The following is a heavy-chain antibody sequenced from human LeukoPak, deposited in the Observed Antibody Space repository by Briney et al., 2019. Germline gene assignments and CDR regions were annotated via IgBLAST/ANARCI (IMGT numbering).Heavy chain of an antibody. V-gene: IGHV3-33*01. Sequence: PGRSLRLSCAASGFTFINYGMHWVRQAPGQGLEWVAVIWYDGSNKYYADSVKGRFTISRDNSKNTLYLQMNSLRAEDTAVYYCAGNYGPYYFDYWGQGTLVTVSS. D-gene: IGHD3-10*01. J-gene: IGHJ4*02. CDR2: IWYDGSNK. CDR1: GFTFINYG. CDR3: AGNYGPYYFDY.